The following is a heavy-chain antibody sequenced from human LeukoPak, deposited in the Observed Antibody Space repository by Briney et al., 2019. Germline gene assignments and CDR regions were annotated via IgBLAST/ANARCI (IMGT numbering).Heavy chain of an antibody. D-gene: IGHD1-26*01. J-gene: IGHJ4*02. CDR2: ISYDGSNK. CDR3: AKASGRYNFDY. Sequence: GTSLRLSCAAFGFTFSSYGMHWVRQAPGKGLEWVAVISYDGSNKYYADSVKGRFTISRDNSKNTLYLQMNSLRVEDTAIYYCAKASGRYNFDYWGQGTLVTVSS. CDR1: GFTFSSYG. V-gene: IGHV3-30*18.